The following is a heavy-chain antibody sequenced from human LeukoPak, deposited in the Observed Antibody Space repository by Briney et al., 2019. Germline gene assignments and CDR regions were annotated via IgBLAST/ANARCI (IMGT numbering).Heavy chain of an antibody. CDR1: GFTFSNYS. CDR2: ISSSSSTI. J-gene: IGHJ4*02. V-gene: IGHV3-48*04. CDR3: ARQIPLYYDSSGYYSV. D-gene: IGHD3-22*01. Sequence: GGSLRLSCAASGFTFSNYSMNWVRQAPGKGLEWVSYISSSSSTIYYADSVKGRFTISRDNAKNSLYLQMNSLRAEDTAVYYCARQIPLYYDSSGYYSVWGQGTLVTVSS.